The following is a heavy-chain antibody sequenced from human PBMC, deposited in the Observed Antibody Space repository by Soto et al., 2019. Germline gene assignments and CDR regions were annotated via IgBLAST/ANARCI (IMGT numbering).Heavy chain of an antibody. CDR1: GGSISSYY. CDR3: ARQYFRLRGNDAFDI. V-gene: IGHV4-59*08. CDR2: ISYSGST. D-gene: IGHD3-10*01. Sequence: SETLSLTCTVSGGSISSYYWSWIRQPPGKGLEWIGYISYSGSTNNNPSLKSRVTISVDTSKSQFSLKLSSVTAADTAVYYCARQYFRLRGNDAFDIWGQGTMVTVSS. J-gene: IGHJ3*02.